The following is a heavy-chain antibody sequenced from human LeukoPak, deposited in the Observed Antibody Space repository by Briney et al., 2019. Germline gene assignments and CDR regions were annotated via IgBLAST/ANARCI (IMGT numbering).Heavy chain of an antibody. CDR3: TLRRGNGY. V-gene: IGHV3-23*01. J-gene: IGHJ4*02. CDR2: ISGSGGST. CDR1: GFTCSSYA. Sequence: GGSLRLSCAASGFTCSSYAMSWVRQAPGKGLEWVSAISGSGGSTYYGDAVNGRFTISRDNSKNTLYLQMNSLRAEDTAVYYCTLRRGNGYWGQGTLVTVSS. D-gene: IGHD3-16*01.